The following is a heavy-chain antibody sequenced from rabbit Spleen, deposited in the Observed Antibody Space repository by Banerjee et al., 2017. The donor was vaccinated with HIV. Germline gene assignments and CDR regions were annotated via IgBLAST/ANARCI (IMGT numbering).Heavy chain of an antibody. D-gene: IGHD4-1*01. Sequence: QEQLVESGGGLVQPGGSLKLSCTASGFSFSNKAVMCWVRQAPGKGPEWIACIYNGDDSSYYASWVNGRFTISRSTSLNTVTLQMTSLTAADTATYFCARDGISFVSSGWGLTRLDLWGQGTLVTVS. J-gene: IGHJ3*01. CDR3: ARDGISFVSSGWGLTRLDL. V-gene: IGHV1S47*01. CDR1: GFSFSNKA. CDR2: IYNGDDSS.